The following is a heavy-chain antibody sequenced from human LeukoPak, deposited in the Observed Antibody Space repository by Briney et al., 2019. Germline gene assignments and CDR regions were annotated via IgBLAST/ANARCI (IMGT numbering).Heavy chain of an antibody. Sequence: PSETLSLTCSVSGGSISSYYWSWIRQPAGKGLEWIGRIYTTGSTNYNPSLKSRVTMSVDTSKNQFSLRLSSATAADTAMYYCARVGATYFDFWGQGILVTVSS. CDR1: GGSISSYY. V-gene: IGHV4-4*07. J-gene: IGHJ4*02. CDR3: ARVGATYFDF. D-gene: IGHD1-26*01. CDR2: IYTTGST.